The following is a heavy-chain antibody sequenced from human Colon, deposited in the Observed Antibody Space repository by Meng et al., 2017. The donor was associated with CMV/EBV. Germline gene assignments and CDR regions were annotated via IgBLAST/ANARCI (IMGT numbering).Heavy chain of an antibody. V-gene: IGHV3-30-3*01. Sequence: GGSLRLSCAASGFTFSTYAMHWVRQAPGKGLEWVAAVSYDGTSKYNTDSVKGRFTISRDNAKNTLYVQMNSLRVEDTAVYYCAKGRGSSTSSNDYWGQGTLVTVSS. CDR1: GFTFSTYA. CDR3: AKGRGSSTSSNDY. J-gene: IGHJ4*02. D-gene: IGHD2-2*01. CDR2: VSYDGTSK.